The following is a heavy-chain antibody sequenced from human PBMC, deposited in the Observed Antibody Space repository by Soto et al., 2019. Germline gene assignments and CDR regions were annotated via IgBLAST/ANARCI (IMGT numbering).Heavy chain of an antibody. J-gene: IGHJ6*02. D-gene: IGHD3-3*01. CDR2: ISYDGDNK. CDR1: GLTFSSYA. CDR3: TRSGITIFAAARSAMDV. V-gene: IGHV3-30*09. Sequence: QVQLVESGGGVVQPGRSLRLSCEASGLTFSSYAMHWVRQAPGKGLEWVAVISYDGDNKFYADSVKGRFAISRDNSKNSLYLQLNSLRGEDTAVYYCTRSGITIFAAARSAMDVWGQGTTVTVSS.